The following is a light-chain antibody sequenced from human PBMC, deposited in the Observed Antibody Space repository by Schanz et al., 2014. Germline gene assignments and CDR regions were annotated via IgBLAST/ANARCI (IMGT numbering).Light chain of an antibody. CDR2: GAS. Sequence: DIVLTQSPATLSVSPGERATLSCRASQSVSSSYLAWYQQKPGQAPRLLIYGASSRATGIPDRFSGSGSGTDFTLTIRRLEPEDFAVYYCQQFGSSPPWTFGQGTKVEIK. J-gene: IGKJ1*01. CDR1: QSVSSSY. CDR3: QQFGSSPPWT. V-gene: IGKV3-20*01.